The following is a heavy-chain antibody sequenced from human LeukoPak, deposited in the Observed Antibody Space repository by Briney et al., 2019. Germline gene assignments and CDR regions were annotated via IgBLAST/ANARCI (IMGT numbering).Heavy chain of an antibody. J-gene: IGHJ5*02. CDR2: ISGSGGST. V-gene: IGHV3-23*01. Sequence: GGSLRLSCAASGFTFSSYAMSCVRQAPGKGLEWVSIISGSGGSTYYADSVKGRFTISRDNSKNTVYLQASSLRAEDTAVYYCAKGDTSMAIYNWFDPWGQGTLVTVSS. D-gene: IGHD5-18*01. CDR3: AKGDTSMAIYNWFDP. CDR1: GFTFSSYA.